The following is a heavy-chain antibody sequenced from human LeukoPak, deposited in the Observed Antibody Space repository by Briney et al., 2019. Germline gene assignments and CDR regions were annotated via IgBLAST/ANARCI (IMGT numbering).Heavy chain of an antibody. CDR1: GYIFTVYY. Sequence: ASVKVSCKASGYIFTVYYLHWVRQAPGQGLEWMGWIHPDSGGTKYGQKFQGRVTMTRDTSISTAYMELSRLTSDDTAVYYCARDPSGSWFDPWGQGTLVTVSS. J-gene: IGHJ5*02. CDR2: IHPDSGGT. V-gene: IGHV1-2*02. D-gene: IGHD3-10*01. CDR3: ARDPSGSWFDP.